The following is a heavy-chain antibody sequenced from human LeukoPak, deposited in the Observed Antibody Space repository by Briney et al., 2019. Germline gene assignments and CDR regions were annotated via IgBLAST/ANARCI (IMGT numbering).Heavy chain of an antibody. Sequence: PGGSLRLSCSASGFAFSVYAMSWLRQPPGKGREWVANIKHDGSEKNYVDSVKGRFTISRDNAKNSLFLQMNSLRAEDTAVYYCASQNNGWFNYWGQGTLVTVSS. V-gene: IGHV3-7*05. CDR1: GFAFSVYA. D-gene: IGHD6-19*01. CDR3: ASQNNGWFNY. CDR2: IKHDGSEK. J-gene: IGHJ4*02.